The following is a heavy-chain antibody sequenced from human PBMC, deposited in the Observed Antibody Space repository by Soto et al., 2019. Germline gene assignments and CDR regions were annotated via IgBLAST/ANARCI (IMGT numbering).Heavy chain of an antibody. CDR3: ARDLGGSYYAPVDY. CDR2: ISAYNGNT. Sequence: QVQLVQSGAEVKKPGASVKVSCKASGYTFTSYGISWVRQAPGQGLEWMGWISAYNGNTKYAQKLQGRVTTTTDTSTSTANMELRSLRSDETAVYYCARDLGGSYYAPVDYWGQGTLVTVSS. V-gene: IGHV1-18*01. CDR1: GYTFTSYG. J-gene: IGHJ4*02. D-gene: IGHD1-26*01.